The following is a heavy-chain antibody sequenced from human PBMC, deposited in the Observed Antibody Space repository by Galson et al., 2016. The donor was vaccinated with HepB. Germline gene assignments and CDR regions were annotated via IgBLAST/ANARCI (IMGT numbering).Heavy chain of an antibody. CDR1: GYKFSSYW. D-gene: IGHD5-12*01. J-gene: IGHJ4*02. Sequence: QSGAEVKKPGESLKISCEGLGYKFSSYWIGWVRQMPGKGLEWMGIVYPGDSDIRYSPSFQGQVTISVDKSSSTAFLQWSSLKASDTAMYYCARRRYDSPLSLWGQGTLVIVSS. CDR3: ARRRYDSPLSL. V-gene: IGHV5-51*01. CDR2: VYPGDSDI.